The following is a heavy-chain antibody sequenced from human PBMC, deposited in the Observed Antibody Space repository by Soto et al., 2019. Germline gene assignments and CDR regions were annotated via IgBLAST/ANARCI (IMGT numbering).Heavy chain of an antibody. Sequence: GGALRLSCAASGFTFSSDGMHWVRQAPGKGLEGVAVIWFDGSNKFYADSVKGRFTISRDNSKNTVSLQMNSLRDEGSAAYYCAPTGRNWGQGTLVTVSS. J-gene: IGHJ4*02. CDR1: GFTFSSDG. V-gene: IGHV3-33*01. CDR3: APTGRN. CDR2: IWFDGSNK.